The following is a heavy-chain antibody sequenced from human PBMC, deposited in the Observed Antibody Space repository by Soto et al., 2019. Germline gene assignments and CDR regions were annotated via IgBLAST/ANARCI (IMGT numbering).Heavy chain of an antibody. J-gene: IGHJ4*02. CDR1: GYTFTNSG. CDR3: ARSVGGSNVNFDY. V-gene: IGHV1-8*02. CDR2: MNPDSGNT. D-gene: IGHD3-10*01. Sequence: GASVKVSCKASGYTFTNSGFNWVRQATGQGPEWMGWMNPDSGNTGYVQKFQGRVTMTRNTAISTAYMELSSLRSEDTAVYYCARSVGGSNVNFDYWGQGTLVTVSS.